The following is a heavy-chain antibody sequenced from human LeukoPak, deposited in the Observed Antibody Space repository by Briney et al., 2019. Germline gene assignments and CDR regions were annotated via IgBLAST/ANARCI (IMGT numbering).Heavy chain of an antibody. J-gene: IGHJ4*02. CDR3: ARFWDSSTGLAIDS. CDR1: GYSISSGYY. CDR2: IYHSGKS. D-gene: IGHD2-2*01. V-gene: IGHV4-38-2*02. Sequence: SETLSLTCSVSGYSISSGYYWDWIRQPPGKGLEWIASIYHSGKSYYNPSLESRVTISIDTSKNQFSLKLSSVTAADTAVYYCARFWDSSTGLAIDSWGQGTLVTVSS.